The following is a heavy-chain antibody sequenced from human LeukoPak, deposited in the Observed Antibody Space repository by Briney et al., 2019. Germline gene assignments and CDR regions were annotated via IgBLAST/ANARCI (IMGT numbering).Heavy chain of an antibody. J-gene: IGHJ4*02. V-gene: IGHV3-9*01. D-gene: IGHD5-18*01. CDR1: GFTFDDYA. Sequence: GRSLRLSCAASGFTFDDYAMHWVRQAPGKRLERVSGISWNSGSIGYADSVKGRFTISRDNAKNSLYLQMNSLRAEDTALYYCAREPSDTAFDYWGQGTLVTVSS. CDR2: ISWNSGSI. CDR3: AREPSDTAFDY.